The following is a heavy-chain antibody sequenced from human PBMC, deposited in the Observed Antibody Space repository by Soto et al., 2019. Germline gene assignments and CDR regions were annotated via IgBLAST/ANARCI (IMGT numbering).Heavy chain of an antibody. CDR2: IIPIFGTA. Sequence: KVSCKASGGTFSSYAISWVRQAPGQGLEWMGGIIPIFGTANYAQKFQGRVTITADESTSTAYMELSSLRSEDTAVYYCARGARRYSSSAGNGMDVWGQGTTVTVSS. J-gene: IGHJ6*02. CDR1: GGTFSSYA. D-gene: IGHD6-6*01. CDR3: ARGARRYSSSAGNGMDV. V-gene: IGHV1-69*01.